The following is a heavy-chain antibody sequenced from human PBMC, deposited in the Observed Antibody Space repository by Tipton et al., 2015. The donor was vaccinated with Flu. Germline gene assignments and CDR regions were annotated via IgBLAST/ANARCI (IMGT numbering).Heavy chain of an antibody. CDR2: INEDGSEK. D-gene: IGHD3-16*02. J-gene: IGHJ4*02. CDR1: GFTLTGYW. Sequence: SLRLSCAASGFTLTGYWMTWARQGPGKGLEWVATINEDGSEKYSVDSVKGRFTTSRDNAKNSLFLHMNSLRVEDTAIYYCARGRSGAYWGQGTLVTVSS. CDR3: ARGRSGAY. V-gene: IGHV3-7*01.